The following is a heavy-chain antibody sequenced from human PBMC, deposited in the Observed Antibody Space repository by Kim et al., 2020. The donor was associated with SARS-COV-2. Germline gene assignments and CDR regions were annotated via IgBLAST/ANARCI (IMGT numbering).Heavy chain of an antibody. V-gene: IGHV1-2*06. CDR3: ARGSSSCGVVITPVSYYYVMDV. J-gene: IGHJ6*02. D-gene: IGHD3-3*01. CDR1: GYTFTGFY. CDR2: INPNSGGT. Sequence: ASVKVSCKASGYTFTGFYMHWVRQAPGQGLEWMGRINPNSGGTNYAQKFQGRVTMTRDTSTSTAYMELSSLRSDDTAVYYCARGSSSCGVVITPVSYYYVMDVWGQGTTVTVSS.